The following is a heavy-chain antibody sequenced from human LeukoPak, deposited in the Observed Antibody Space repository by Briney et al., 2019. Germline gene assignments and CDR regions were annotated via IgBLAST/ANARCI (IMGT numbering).Heavy chain of an antibody. V-gene: IGHV3-33*01. CDR3: ASPTLGSSGTGGNWIDP. J-gene: IGHJ5*02. D-gene: IGHD6-19*01. CDR2: IWYDGSNK. CDR1: GFTFSSYG. Sequence: PGGSLRLSCAASGFTFSSYGMHWVRQAPGKGLEWVAVIWYDGSNKYYADSVKGRFTISRDNSKNTLYLQMNSLRAEDTAVYYCASPTLGSSGTGGNWIDPWGKGTLVTVSS.